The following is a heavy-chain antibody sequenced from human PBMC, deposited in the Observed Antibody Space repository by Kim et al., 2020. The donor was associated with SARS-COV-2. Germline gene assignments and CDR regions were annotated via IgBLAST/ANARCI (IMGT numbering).Heavy chain of an antibody. V-gene: IGHV4-34*01. CDR1: GGSFSGYY. D-gene: IGHD3-22*01. Sequence: SETLSLTCAVYGGSFSGYYWSWIRQPPGKGLEWIGEINHSGSTNYNPSLKSRVTISVDTSKNQFSLKLSSVTAADTAVYYCARGRNYYDSSGYYRAAFDIWGQGTMVTVSS. J-gene: IGHJ3*02. CDR2: INHSGST. CDR3: ARGRNYYDSSGYYRAAFDI.